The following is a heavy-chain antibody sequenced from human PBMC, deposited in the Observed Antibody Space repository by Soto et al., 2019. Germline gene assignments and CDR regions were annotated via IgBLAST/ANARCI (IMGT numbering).Heavy chain of an antibody. D-gene: IGHD5-12*01. CDR1: GFTFSRDW. V-gene: IGHV3-7*05. J-gene: IGHJ4*02. CDR3: ARDIRYSGYDFFDY. CDR2: IKQDGSEK. Sequence: PGGSLRLSCAASGFTFSRDWMSWVRQAPGKGLEWVANIKQDGSEKYYVDSVKGRFTISRDNAKNSLYLQMNSLRAEDTAVYYCARDIRYSGYDFFDYWGQGTLVTVSS.